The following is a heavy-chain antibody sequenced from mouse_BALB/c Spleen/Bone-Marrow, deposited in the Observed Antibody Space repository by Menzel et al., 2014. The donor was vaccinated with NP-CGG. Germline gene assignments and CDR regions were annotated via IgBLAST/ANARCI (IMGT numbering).Heavy chain of an antibody. Sequence: VQLQQSGPELVKPGASVKISCKTSGYTFTEYTMHWMKQSHGRSLEWIGGINPYNDVTTYNQKFKGKATLTVDKSSSTAYMELRSLTSEDSAVYYFTRKKYGNYLFDYWGQGTLSQSPQ. CDR2: INPYNDVT. CDR1: GYTFTEYT. D-gene: IGHD2-10*02. CDR3: TRKKYGNYLFDY. V-gene: IGHV1-18*01. J-gene: IGHJ2*01.